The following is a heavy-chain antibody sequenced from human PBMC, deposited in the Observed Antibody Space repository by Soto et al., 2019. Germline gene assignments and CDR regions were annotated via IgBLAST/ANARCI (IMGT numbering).Heavy chain of an antibody. CDR3: ARQMEDIAARRLRYYYGMDV. J-gene: IGHJ6*02. CDR2: IIPIFGTA. D-gene: IGHD6-6*01. CDR1: GGTFSSYA. V-gene: IGHV1-69*01. Sequence: QVQLVQSGAEVKKPGSSVKVSCKASGGTFSSYAISWVRQAPGQGLEWMGGIIPIFGTANYAQKFQGRVTITADGSTSTAYMELSSLRSEDTAVYYCARQMEDIAARRLRYYYGMDVWGQGTTVTVSS.